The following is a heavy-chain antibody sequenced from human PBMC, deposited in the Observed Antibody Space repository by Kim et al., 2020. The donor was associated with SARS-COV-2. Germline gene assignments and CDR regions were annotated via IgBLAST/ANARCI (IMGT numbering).Heavy chain of an antibody. D-gene: IGHD3-16*01. CDR3: AGRGRGLRRTTHYMDV. J-gene: IGHJ6*03. CDR1: GGSISSYY. Sequence: SETLSLTCTVSGGSISSYYWSWIRQPPGKGLEWIGYIYYSGSTNYNPSLKSRVTISVDTSKNQFSLKLSSVTAADTAVYYCAGRGRGLRRTTHYMDVWGKGTTVTVSS. CDR2: IYYSGST. V-gene: IGHV4-59*08.